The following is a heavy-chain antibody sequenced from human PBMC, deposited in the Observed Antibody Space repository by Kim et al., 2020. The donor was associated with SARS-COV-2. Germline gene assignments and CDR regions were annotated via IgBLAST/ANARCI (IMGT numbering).Heavy chain of an antibody. D-gene: IGHD2-15*01. V-gene: IGHV4-59*01. Sequence: NPSLKRRVTISVDTSKNQFSRKLSSVTAADTAVYYCARDQCSGGSCYPDYWGQGTLVTVSS. J-gene: IGHJ4*02. CDR3: ARDQCSGGSCYPDY.